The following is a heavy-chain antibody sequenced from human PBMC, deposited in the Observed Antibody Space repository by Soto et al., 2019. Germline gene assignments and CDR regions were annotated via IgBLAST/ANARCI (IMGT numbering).Heavy chain of an antibody. D-gene: IGHD6-6*01. V-gene: IGHV1-69*13. CDR1: GGTFSSYA. CDR3: ARASSIAAGDDY. CDR2: IIPIFGTA. J-gene: IGHJ4*02. Sequence: ASVKVSCKASGGTFSSYAISWVRQAPGQGLEWKGGIIPIFGTANYAQKFQGRVTITADESTSTAYMELSSLRSEDTAVYYCARASSIAAGDDYWGQGTLVTVSS.